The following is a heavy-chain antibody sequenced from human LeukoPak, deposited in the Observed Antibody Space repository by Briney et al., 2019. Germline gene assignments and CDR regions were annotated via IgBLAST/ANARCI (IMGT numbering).Heavy chain of an antibody. CDR1: GDSVSSNSAA. D-gene: IGHD1-26*01. Sequence: SQTLSLTCAISGDSVSSNSAAWNWIRQSPSRGLEWLGRTYYRSKWYYDYAVAVKSRISINPDTSKNQFSLQLSSATPEDTAVYYCARDPVGGSTIFDYWGQGTLVTVSS. V-gene: IGHV6-1*01. CDR2: TYYRSKWYY. J-gene: IGHJ4*02. CDR3: ARDPVGGSTIFDY.